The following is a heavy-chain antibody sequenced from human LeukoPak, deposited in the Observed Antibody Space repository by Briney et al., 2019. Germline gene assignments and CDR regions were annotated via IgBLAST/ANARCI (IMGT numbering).Heavy chain of an antibody. CDR2: INTDGSNR. V-gene: IGHV3-7*01. D-gene: IGHD3-22*01. J-gene: IGHJ4*02. CDR3: ADFDRS. CDR1: GLTSSAAW. Sequence: GGSLRLSCAASGLTSSAAWMSWVRQAPGKGLEWVATINTDGSNRYYVDSVKGRFTISRDNAKNSLYLQMDSLRADDTALYYCADFDRSWGQGTLVTVSS.